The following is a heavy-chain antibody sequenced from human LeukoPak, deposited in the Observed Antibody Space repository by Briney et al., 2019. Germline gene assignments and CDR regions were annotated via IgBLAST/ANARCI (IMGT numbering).Heavy chain of an antibody. V-gene: IGHV4-59*08. CDR3: VRHDYDTSWGLDWFFDL. D-gene: IGHD2-2*01. CDR1: GDSIRSYY. J-gene: IGHJ2*01. Sequence: SETLSLTCTVSGDSIRSYYWSRIRQSPGKGLEWIAYIYYNGRTDSNPSLKSRVTISLDMSKNQLSLKLNSVTAADTAVYYCVRHDYDTSWGLDWFFDLWGRGTLVIVSS. CDR2: IYYNGRT.